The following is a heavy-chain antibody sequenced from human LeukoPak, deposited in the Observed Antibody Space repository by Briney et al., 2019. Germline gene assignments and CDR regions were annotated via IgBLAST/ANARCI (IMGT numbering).Heavy chain of an antibody. J-gene: IGHJ4*02. CDR2: IIPIFGIA. CDR1: GGTFSSYA. Sequence: GASVKVSCKASGGTFSSYAISWVRQAPGQRLEWMGRIIPIFGIANYAQKFQGRVTITADKSTSTAYMELSSLRSEDTAVCYCATYVDTAMVDDYWGQGTLVTVSS. CDR3: ATYVDTAMVDDY. D-gene: IGHD5-18*01. V-gene: IGHV1-69*04.